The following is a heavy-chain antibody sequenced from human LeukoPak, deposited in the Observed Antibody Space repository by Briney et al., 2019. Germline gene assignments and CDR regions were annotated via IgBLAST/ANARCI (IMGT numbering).Heavy chain of an antibody. Sequence: GGSLILFCAASGFIFSSYDMHWVRQATGEGLEWVSIIGSAGDTYYPGSVKGRFTMSRKDAKNSLYLQMNSLRAGDTAVYYCGRGRGGWYIDYWGQGILVTVSS. V-gene: IGHV3-13*04. CDR3: GRGRGGWYIDY. CDR1: GFIFSSYD. CDR2: IGSAGDT. D-gene: IGHD6-19*01. J-gene: IGHJ4*02.